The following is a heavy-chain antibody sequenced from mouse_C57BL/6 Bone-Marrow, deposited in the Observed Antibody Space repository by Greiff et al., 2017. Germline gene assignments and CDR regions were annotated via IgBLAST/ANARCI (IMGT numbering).Heavy chain of an antibody. D-gene: IGHD1-1*02. V-gene: IGHV1-52*01. Sequence: QVQLQQPGAELVRPGSSVKLSCTASGYTFTSYWMHWVKQRPIQGLEWIGNIDPSDSDTHYNKKFKDKATLTVDKSSSTAYMQLSSLTSEDSAVYYCARQTGGHRMDYWGQGTSVTVSS. CDR1: GYTFTSYW. J-gene: IGHJ4*01. CDR3: ARQTGGHRMDY. CDR2: IDPSDSDT.